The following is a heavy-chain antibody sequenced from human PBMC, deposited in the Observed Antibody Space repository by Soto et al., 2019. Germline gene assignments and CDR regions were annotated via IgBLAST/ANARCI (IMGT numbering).Heavy chain of an antibody. CDR1: GFTFSIFG. CDR2: LSYDGTYK. J-gene: IGHJ6*02. CDR3: AKDRAQYGSGYFYGMDV. Sequence: PVGSLRLSCDASGFTFSIFGMHWVRQAPGKGLEWVAVLSYDGTYKYYADSVKGRFTISRDNSKNMLFLQMNSLRPDDTAVYYCAKDRAQYGSGYFYGMDVWGQGTAVTVSS. D-gene: IGHD3-10*01. V-gene: IGHV3-30*18.